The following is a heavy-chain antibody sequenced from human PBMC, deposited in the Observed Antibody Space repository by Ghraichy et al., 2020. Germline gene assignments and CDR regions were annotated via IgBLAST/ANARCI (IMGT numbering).Heavy chain of an antibody. Sequence: GGSLRLSCSASGFTFSRHGMHWVRQAPGKGLEYVSGITSNGSSTNSADSMRGRFTISRDNSKNTLYLQMTGLRTEDTAVYYCVKDWEELISLYFEDWGQGALVTVSS. CDR1: GFTFSRHG. CDR2: ITSNGSST. V-gene: IGHV3-64D*06. D-gene: IGHD1-26*01. J-gene: IGHJ4*02. CDR3: VKDWEELISLYFED.